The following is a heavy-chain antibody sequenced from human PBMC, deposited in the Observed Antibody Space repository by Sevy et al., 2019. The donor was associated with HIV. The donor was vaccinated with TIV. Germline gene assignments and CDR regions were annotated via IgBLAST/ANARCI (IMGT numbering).Heavy chain of an antibody. D-gene: IGHD6-13*01. CDR3: VRAIAADGSF. J-gene: IGHJ4*02. V-gene: IGHV3-23*01. CDR1: GFPFSNYA. Sequence: GGSLRLSCAASGFPFSNYAMSWIRQAPGKGLEWVSTLIGGGSRTYYADSVTGRFTISRDNARNFLYLQMNSLRAEDTAHYYCVRAIAADGSFWGQGTLVTVSS. CDR2: LIGGGSRT.